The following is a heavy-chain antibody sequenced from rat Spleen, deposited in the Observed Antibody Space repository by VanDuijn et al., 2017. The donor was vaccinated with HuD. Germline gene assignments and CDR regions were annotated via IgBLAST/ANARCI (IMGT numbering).Heavy chain of an antibody. CDR3: TRHYYDGSYYHGTFDY. CDR2: IWGNGNT. CDR1: GFSLTNYD. Sequence: QVQLKESGPGLVQPSQPLSLTYTVSGFSLTNYDVHWVRQPPGKGLEWMGRIWGNGNTDYNSPLKSRLSISRDTSKSQVFLKMNSLQTEETAIYFCTRHYYDGSYYHGTFDYWGQGVMVTVSS. D-gene: IGHD1-12*02. V-gene: IGHV2-1*01. J-gene: IGHJ2*01.